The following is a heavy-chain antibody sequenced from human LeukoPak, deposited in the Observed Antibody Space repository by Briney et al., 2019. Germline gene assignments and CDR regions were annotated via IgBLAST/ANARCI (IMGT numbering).Heavy chain of an antibody. CDR1: GFSVSKSV. J-gene: IGHJ4*02. V-gene: IGHV3-30*03. D-gene: IGHD2-15*01. Sequence: PGGSLRLSCAASGFSVSKSVMYWLRQAPGMGLDWVAATSYEGNGTFYAGSVKGRFTMSRDNANNMVYLQMNSLRQEDTALYYCASEVEALLDHWGQGTLDTVSS. CDR2: TSYEGNGT. CDR3: ASEVEALLDH.